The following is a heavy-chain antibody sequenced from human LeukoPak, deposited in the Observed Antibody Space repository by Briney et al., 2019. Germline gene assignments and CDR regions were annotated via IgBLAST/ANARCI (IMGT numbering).Heavy chain of an antibody. CDR3: ARDGPGYSFDY. CDR1: GFTFSTYW. Sequence: PGGSLRLSCAASGFTFSTYWMNWVRQAPGKGLEWVSWISTSGSTLNYADSVKGRFTVSRDNARNSLYLQMNSLRAEDTAVYYCARDGPGYSFDYWGQGTLVTVSS. J-gene: IGHJ4*02. D-gene: IGHD5-18*01. V-gene: IGHV3-48*04. CDR2: ISTSGSTL.